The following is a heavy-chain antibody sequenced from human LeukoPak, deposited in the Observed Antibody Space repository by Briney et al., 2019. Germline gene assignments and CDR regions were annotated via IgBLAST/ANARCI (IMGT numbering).Heavy chain of an antibody. J-gene: IGHJ4*02. CDR3: VRRLQTRVDY. CDR1: GGSISSSSYY. Sequence: PSETLSLTCTVSGGSISSSSYYWGWIRQPPGKGLEWIGSIYYSGGTYYNPSLKSRVTISVDTSKNQFSLKLSSVAAADTAVYYCVRRLQTRVDYWGQGTLVTVSS. V-gene: IGHV4-39*01. D-gene: IGHD5-24*01. CDR2: IYYSGGT.